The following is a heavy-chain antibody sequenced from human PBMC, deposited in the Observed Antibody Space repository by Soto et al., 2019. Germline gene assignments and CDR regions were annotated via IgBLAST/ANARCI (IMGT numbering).Heavy chain of an antibody. V-gene: IGHV3-33*01. CDR1: GLTCINYG. CDR2: IGYDASNP. CDR3: PRGGWDRGYDTHFGY. Sequence: VLSKRLPCTPSGLTCINYGIHWISQTEGKGLESGVVIGYDASNPYYADSVQGRLTISRDNSRNMLYLQMYRLRPEVTAVYSCPRGGWDRGYDTHFGYCGQRTLVPVCS. J-gene: IGHJ4*02. D-gene: IGHD5-12*01.